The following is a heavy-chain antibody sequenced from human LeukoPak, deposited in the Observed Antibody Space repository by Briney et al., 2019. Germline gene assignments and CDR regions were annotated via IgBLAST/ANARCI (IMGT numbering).Heavy chain of an antibody. V-gene: IGHV1-69*04. Sequence: GSSVKVSCKASGGTFSNYTISWVRQAPGQGLEWMGRTIPILGIANYAQKFQGRVTITADKSTSTAYMELSSLRSEDTAVYYCARETAEYNLLWYFDYWGQGTLVTVPS. CDR1: GGTFSNYT. D-gene: IGHD1-1*01. J-gene: IGHJ4*02. CDR2: TIPILGIA. CDR3: ARETAEYNLLWYFDY.